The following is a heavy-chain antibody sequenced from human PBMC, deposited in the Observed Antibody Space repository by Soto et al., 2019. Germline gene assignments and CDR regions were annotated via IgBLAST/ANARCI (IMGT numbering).Heavy chain of an antibody. V-gene: IGHV3-48*03. CDR3: ARDYCSSTSGRGVFDY. D-gene: IGHD2-2*01. Sequence: EVQLVESGGGLVQPGGSLRLSCAASGFTFSSYEMNWVRQAPGKGLEWVSYISSSGSTIYYADSVKGRFTISRDNAKNSLYLKMNSRRAEDTVVYYCARDYCSSTSGRGVFDYGGQEPWSPSP. CDR2: ISSSGSTI. J-gene: IGHJ4*01. CDR1: GFTFSSYE.